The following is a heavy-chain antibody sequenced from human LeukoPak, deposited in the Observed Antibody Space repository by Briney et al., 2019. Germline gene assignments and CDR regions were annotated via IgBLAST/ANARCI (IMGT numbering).Heavy chain of an antibody. V-gene: IGHV3-23*01. D-gene: IGHD2/OR15-2a*01. J-gene: IGHJ2*01. Sequence: GGSLRLSCAASGFTFSSYAMSWVRQAPGKGLEWVSGISGSGDNTYYADSVKGRFSISRDNSKNTLFLQMNSLRADDTAVYYCAKALYSTTYYYFDLWGRGTLVTVSS. CDR1: GFTFSSYA. CDR2: ISGSGDNT. CDR3: AKALYSTTYYYFDL.